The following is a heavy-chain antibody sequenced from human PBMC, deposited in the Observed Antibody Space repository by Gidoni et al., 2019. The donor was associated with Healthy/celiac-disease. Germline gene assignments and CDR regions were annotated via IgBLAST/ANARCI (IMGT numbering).Heavy chain of an antibody. Sequence: QLQLQESGPGLVNPSETLSLTCTVSGGSISSSSYYWGWIRQPPGKGLEWIGSIYYSGSTYYNPSLKSRVTISVDTSKNQFSLKLSSVTAADTAVYYCARLVGATSGNFQHWGQGTLVTVSS. V-gene: IGHV4-39*01. CDR1: GGSISSSSYY. J-gene: IGHJ1*01. CDR3: ARLVGATSGNFQH. CDR2: IYYSGST. D-gene: IGHD1-26*01.